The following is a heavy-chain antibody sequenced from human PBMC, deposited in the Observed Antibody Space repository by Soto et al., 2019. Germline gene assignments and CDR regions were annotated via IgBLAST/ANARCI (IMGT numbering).Heavy chain of an antibody. CDR2: ISETSDVA. Sequence: GGSLRLSCAASGFAFSSYAMKWVRQAPGKGLEWVSLISETSDVAYYADSVKGRFTISRDNSGNTLFLQMYSLRAEDTAVYYCARYIPGVRYYGMDVWGQGTTVTVSS. CDR1: GFAFSSYA. D-gene: IGHD2-2*01. J-gene: IGHJ6*02. CDR3: ARYIPGVRYYGMDV. V-gene: IGHV3-23*01.